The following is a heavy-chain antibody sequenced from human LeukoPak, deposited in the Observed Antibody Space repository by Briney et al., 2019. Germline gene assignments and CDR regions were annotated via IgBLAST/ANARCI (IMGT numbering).Heavy chain of an antibody. CDR3: AREREMATIGDAFDI. J-gene: IGHJ3*02. CDR2: INPNSGGT. CDR1: GYTFTGYD. V-gene: IGHV1-2*02. Sequence: AAVKVSCKASGYTFTGYDMHWVRQAPGQGVEWMGWINPNSGGTNYAQKFQGRVTMTRDTSISRAYMEVSRLRSDDTAVYYCAREREMATIGDAFDIWGQGTMVTVSS. D-gene: IGHD5-24*01.